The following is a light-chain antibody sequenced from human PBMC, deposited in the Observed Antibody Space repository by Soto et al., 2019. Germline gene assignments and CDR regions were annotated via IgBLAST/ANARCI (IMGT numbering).Light chain of an antibody. V-gene: IGKV1-6*01. J-gene: IGKJ2*01. CDR1: HDINFY. CDR3: LQDYNYPFT. Sequence: IQMTQSPSSLSASLGDRVTITCQASHDINFYLHWYQQKPGKAPQILIYGASTLQTGVASRFSGSGSATDFTLTISSLQPEDSAAYYCLQDYNYPFTFGQGTKVDIK. CDR2: GAS.